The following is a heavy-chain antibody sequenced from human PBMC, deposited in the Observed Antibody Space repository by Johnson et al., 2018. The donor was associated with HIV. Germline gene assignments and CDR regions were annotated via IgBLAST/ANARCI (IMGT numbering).Heavy chain of an antibody. V-gene: IGHV3-49*03. CDR1: GFTFGDYA. Sequence: VQLVESGGGVVQPGRSLRLSCTVSGFTFGDYAMSWFRQAPGKGLEWVGFIRSKAYGGTTEYVASVKGRFTISRDDSKNTLYLQMNSLRAEDTAVYYCARDPAGHRDDAFDIWGQGTMVTVSS. CDR2: IRSKAYGGTT. CDR3: ARDPAGHRDDAFDI. J-gene: IGHJ3*02.